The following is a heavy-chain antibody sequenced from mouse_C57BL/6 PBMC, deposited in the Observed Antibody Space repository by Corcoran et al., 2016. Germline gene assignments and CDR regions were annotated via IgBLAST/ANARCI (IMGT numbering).Heavy chain of an antibody. V-gene: IGHV9-3*01. CDR1: GYTFTTYG. D-gene: IGHD2-2*01. CDR2: INTYSGVP. J-gene: IGHJ4*01. CDR3: ARYGYDYAMDY. Sequence: QIQLVQSGPELKKPGETVKNSCKASGYTFTTYGMSWVKQAPGKGLKWMGWINTYSGVPTYADDFKGRFAFSLETSASTAYLQINNLKNEDTATYFCARYGYDYAMDYWGQGTSVTVSS.